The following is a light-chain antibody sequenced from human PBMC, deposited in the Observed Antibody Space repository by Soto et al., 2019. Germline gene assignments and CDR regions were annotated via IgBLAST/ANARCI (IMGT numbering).Light chain of an antibody. V-gene: IGKV1-17*01. Sequence: DIQMEQSPSSLSASVGDRVTITCRASQAIGNDLGWFQQKPGKAPKRLIHAASTLQGGVSSRFSGSGYGTEFTLTISSLQPEDFATYYCQQNNSIPRTFGPGTKVDIK. CDR1: QAIGND. J-gene: IGKJ1*01. CDR2: AAS. CDR3: QQNNSIPRT.